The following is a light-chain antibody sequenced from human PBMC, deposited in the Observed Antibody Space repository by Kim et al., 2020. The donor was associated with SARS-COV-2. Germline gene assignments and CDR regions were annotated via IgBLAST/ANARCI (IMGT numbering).Light chain of an antibody. CDR1: QRIGDN. V-gene: IGKV3-15*01. J-gene: IGKJ1*01. Sequence: LSVSPGERATLSCRASQRIGDNLAWYQQRLGQAPSVLIYGASTRATGVPDRFSGSGSETEFTLTTSSVQSEDFAVYYCQQYNNGWTFGQGTKVDIK. CDR3: QQYNNGWT. CDR2: GAS.